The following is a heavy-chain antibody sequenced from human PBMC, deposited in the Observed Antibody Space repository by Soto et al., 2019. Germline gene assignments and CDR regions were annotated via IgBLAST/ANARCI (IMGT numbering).Heavy chain of an antibody. J-gene: IGHJ6*02. V-gene: IGHV4-61*01. CDR2: IYNSGTT. Sequence: SETLSLTCTVSGGAVTSGSYCWSWIRQPPGKGLEWIGYIYNSGTTKYNPSLKSRVSISVDTSNNQFSLRLTSLTAADTAVYYCAKGRLTSGPVAAGSSGLYYFYGMDVWGQGTTVTVSS. CDR3: AKGRLTSGPVAAGSSGLYYFYGMDV. D-gene: IGHD6-13*01. CDR1: GGAVTSGSYC.